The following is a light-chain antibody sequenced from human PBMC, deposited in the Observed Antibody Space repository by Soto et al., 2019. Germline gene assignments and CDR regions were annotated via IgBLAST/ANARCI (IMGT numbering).Light chain of an antibody. CDR2: DAS. V-gene: IGKV1-33*01. J-gene: IGKJ4*01. Sequence: DIQMTQSPSSLSASVGDRVTITCQASHNINNYLNWYQQKPGRAPKLLIYDASNLETGVPSRFSGSGSGTDFTFTISSRQPEDSAVYFCQQDDNLPPLTFGGGTKVEIK. CDR1: HNINNY. CDR3: QQDDNLPPLT.